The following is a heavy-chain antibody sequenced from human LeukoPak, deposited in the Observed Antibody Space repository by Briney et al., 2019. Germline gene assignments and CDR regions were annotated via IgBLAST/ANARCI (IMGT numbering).Heavy chain of an antibody. J-gene: IGHJ4*02. CDR2: IYTTGST. CDR3: ARAGWYTLDN. Sequence: SETLSLTCTVSGGSISSGTYYWTWIRQPAGKGLEWVGRIYTTGSTNYNPSLKSRLTISVDTSKNQFSLKLSSVTAADTAVYYCARAGWYTLDNWGQGTLVTVSS. V-gene: IGHV4-61*02. D-gene: IGHD2-15*01. CDR1: GGSISSGTYY.